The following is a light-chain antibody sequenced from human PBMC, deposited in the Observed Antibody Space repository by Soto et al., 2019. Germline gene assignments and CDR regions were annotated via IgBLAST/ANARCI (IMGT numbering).Light chain of an antibody. Sequence: TVMTQSPATLSMSPGDRAALSCRASLNVATNMAWYQQKPGQAPRLLIYGASIRATGVPARFTGSGSGTEFTLTINNLRSEDFAVYCCHQYNTGLRTFGRGTRVEV. CDR2: GAS. V-gene: IGKV3-15*01. J-gene: IGKJ1*01. CDR3: HQYNTGLRT. CDR1: LNVATN.